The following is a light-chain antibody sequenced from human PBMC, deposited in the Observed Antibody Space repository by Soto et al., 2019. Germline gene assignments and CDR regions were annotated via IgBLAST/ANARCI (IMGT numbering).Light chain of an antibody. CDR2: EVS. CDR1: SSDVGSYNF. J-gene: IGLJ3*02. Sequence: QSVLTQPASVSGSPGQSIIISCTGTSSDVGSYNFVSWYQQHPGKAPKLMIYEVSKRPSGVSNRFSGSKSGNTASLTSSGLQPEEEADYYCCSYAGNSGVFGGGTKLTVL. V-gene: IGLV2-23*02. CDR3: CSYAGNSGV.